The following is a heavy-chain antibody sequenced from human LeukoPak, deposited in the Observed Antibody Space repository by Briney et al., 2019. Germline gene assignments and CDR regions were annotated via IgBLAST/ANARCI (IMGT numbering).Heavy chain of an antibody. CDR1: GYSISSGYY. J-gene: IGHJ5*02. Sequence: PSETLSLTCTVSGYSISSGYYWGWIRQPPGKGLEWIWRIYHSGSTYYNPSLKSRVTISVDTSKNQFSLKLSSVTAADTAVYYCARDPYSGYDAPWFDPWGQGTLVTVSS. CDR3: ARDPYSGYDAPWFDP. CDR2: IYHSGST. V-gene: IGHV4-38-2*02. D-gene: IGHD5-12*01.